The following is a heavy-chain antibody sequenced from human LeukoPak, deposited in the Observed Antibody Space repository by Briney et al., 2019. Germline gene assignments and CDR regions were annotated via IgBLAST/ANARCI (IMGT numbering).Heavy chain of an antibody. J-gene: IGHJ4*02. CDR3: ARHPRKYCSGGSCRFYYFDY. Sequence: PSETLSLTCTVSGGSISSSSSYWGWIRQPPGKGLEWIGSIYYSGSTYYNPSLKSRVTISVDTSKNQFSLKLSSVTAADTAVYYCARHPRKYCSGGSCRFYYFDYWGQGTLVTVSS. CDR2: IYYSGST. V-gene: IGHV4-39*01. D-gene: IGHD2-15*01. CDR1: GGSISSSSSY.